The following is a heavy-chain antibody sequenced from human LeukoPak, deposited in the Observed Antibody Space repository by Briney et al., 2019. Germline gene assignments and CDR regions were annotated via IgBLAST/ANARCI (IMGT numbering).Heavy chain of an antibody. CDR2: IGTAGDT. J-gene: IGHJ4*02. V-gene: IGHV3-13*01. CDR3: ARHRVGYYFDY. CDR1: GFTFSSYD. Sequence: GGSLRLSCAASGFTFSSYDMHWVRQATGKGLEWVSAIGTAGDTYYPGSVKGRFTISRDNSKNTPYLQMNSLRAEDTAVYYCARHRVGYYFDYWGQGTLVTVSS. D-gene: IGHD1-26*01.